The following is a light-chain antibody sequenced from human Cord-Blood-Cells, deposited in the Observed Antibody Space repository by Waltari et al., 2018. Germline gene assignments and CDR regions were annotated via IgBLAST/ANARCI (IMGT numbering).Light chain of an antibody. CDR2: EVS. J-gene: IGLJ3*02. CDR1: SSDVGGYNY. Sequence: QSALTQPASVSGSPGQSITISCTGTSSDVGGYNYVSWYQQHPGKAPKLMIYEVSNRPSGVSNRFAGSKSGNTASLTISGLQAEGEADYYCSSYTSSSWVFGGGTKLTVL. V-gene: IGLV2-14*01. CDR3: SSYTSSSWV.